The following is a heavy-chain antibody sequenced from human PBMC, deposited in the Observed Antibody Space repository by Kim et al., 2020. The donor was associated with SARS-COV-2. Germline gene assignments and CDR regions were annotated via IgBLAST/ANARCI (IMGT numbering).Heavy chain of an antibody. CDR1: GFTFSSYW. Sequence: GGSLRLSCAASGFTFSSYWMHWVHQAPRKGLVWLSRINSDGSSTTYADSVQGRFTVSRDNAKNTLSLQMNSLRAEDTAVYYCVRGYSGTYRSDYWGQGTLVTVSS. CDR3: VRGYSGTYRSDY. D-gene: IGHD3-16*02. J-gene: IGHJ4*02. CDR2: INSDGSST. V-gene: IGHV3-74*01.